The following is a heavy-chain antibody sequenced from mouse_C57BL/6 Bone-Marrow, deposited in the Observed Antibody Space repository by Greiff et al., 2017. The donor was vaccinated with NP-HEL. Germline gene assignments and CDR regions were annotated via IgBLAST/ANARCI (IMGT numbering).Heavy chain of an antibody. D-gene: IGHD1-1*01. Sequence: QVQLKQPGAELVKPGASVKLSCKASGYTFTSYWMHWVKQRPGQGLEWIGMIHPNSGSTNYNEKFKSKATLTVDKSSSTAYMQLSSLTSADSAVYYCEINNYGSRDWYFDDWGTGTTVTVSS. CDR2: IHPNSGST. CDR3: EINNYGSRDWYFDD. V-gene: IGHV1-64*01. J-gene: IGHJ1*03. CDR1: GYTFTSYW.